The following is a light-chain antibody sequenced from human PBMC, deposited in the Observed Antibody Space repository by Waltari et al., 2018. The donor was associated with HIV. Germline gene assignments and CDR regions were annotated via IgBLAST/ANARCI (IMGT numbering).Light chain of an antibody. Sequence: QSALTQPASASGSPGQSITIPCTGTTCYVGVYNYVSWYQQHPGKTPKLMSYEFSKRPSGVANRFSGSKSGNTASLTISGLQAEDEADYYCCSYAGSSTDVFGTGTKVTVL. CDR3: CSYAGSSTDV. V-gene: IGLV2-23*02. CDR1: TCYVGVYNY. CDR2: EFS. J-gene: IGLJ1*01.